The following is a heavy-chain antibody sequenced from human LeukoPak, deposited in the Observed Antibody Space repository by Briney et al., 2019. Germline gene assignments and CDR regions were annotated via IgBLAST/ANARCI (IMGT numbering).Heavy chain of an antibody. CDR1: GFRFSGYW. D-gene: IGHD3-10*01. V-gene: IGHV3-7*04. CDR2: MKQDGSEK. CDR3: ARGGSGSYPDFDY. Sequence: GGSLRLSCSASGFRFSGYWMSWVRQAPGKGLEWVANMKQDGSEKYYVDSVKGRFTISRDNAKNPLYLQMNSLRAEDTAVYYCARGGSGSYPDFDYWGQGTLVTVSS. J-gene: IGHJ4*02.